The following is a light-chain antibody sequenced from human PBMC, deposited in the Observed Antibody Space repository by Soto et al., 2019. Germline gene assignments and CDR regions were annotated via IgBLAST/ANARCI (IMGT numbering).Light chain of an antibody. CDR1: SSDVGGYNY. CDR3: SSYTSRSTLI. J-gene: IGLJ2*01. Sequence: QSALTQPASVSGSPGLSITISCTGTSSDVGGYNYVSWYQQHPGKAPKLMIYEVSNRPSGVSNRFSGSKSGNTASLTISGLQAEDEADYYCSSYTSRSTLIFGGGTKVTVL. V-gene: IGLV2-14*01. CDR2: EVS.